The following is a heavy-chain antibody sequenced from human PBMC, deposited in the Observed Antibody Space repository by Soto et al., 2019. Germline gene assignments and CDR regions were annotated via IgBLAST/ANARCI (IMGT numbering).Heavy chain of an antibody. V-gene: IGHV4-31*03. CDR3: ARAGAQSTYFDY. CDR1: GGSICSGGYY. CDR2: IYYSGST. J-gene: IGHJ4*02. Sequence: SESLSLTCTVSGGSICSGGYYWSWIRQHPGKGLEWIGYIYYSGSTYYNPSLKSRVTISVDTSKNQFSLKLSSVTAADTAVYYCARAGAQSTYFDYWGQGTLVTVSS. D-gene: IGHD7-27*01.